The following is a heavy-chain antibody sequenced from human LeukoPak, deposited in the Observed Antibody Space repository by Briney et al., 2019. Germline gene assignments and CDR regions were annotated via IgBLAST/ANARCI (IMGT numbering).Heavy chain of an antibody. D-gene: IGHD6-19*01. CDR2: IWYDGSNK. J-gene: IGHJ4*02. Sequence: GRSPRLSCAASGFTFNSYGMHWVRQAQGKGLEWVAVIWYDGSNKYYADSVKGRFTISRDNSENTLYLQMDSLRAEDTAVYYCARDPGVRWLVGFDYWGQGTLVTVSS. CDR3: ARDPGVRWLVGFDY. CDR1: GFTFNSYG. V-gene: IGHV3-33*01.